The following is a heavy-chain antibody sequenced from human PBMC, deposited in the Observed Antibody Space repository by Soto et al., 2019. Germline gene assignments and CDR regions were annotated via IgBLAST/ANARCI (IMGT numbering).Heavy chain of an antibody. CDR3: AKKGKRSGVAGNTAYFDY. CDR2: ISGSGGST. CDR1: GFTFSSYA. J-gene: IGHJ4*02. D-gene: IGHD6-19*01. Sequence: GGSLRLSCAASGFTFSSYAMSWVRQAPGKGLEWVSAISGSGGSTYYADSVKGRFTISRDNSKNTLYLQMNSLRAEDTAVYYCAKKGKRSGVAGNTAYFDYWGQGTLVTVSS. V-gene: IGHV3-23*01.